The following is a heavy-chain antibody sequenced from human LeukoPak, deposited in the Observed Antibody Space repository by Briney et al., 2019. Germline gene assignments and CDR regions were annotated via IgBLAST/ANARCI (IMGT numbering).Heavy chain of an antibody. CDR1: GGSISSYH. CDR2: IYYSGST. D-gene: IGHD2-21*02. J-gene: IGHJ4*02. CDR3: AREARCGGDCYSGFDY. Sequence: PSETLSLTCTVSGGSISSYHWSWIRQPPGKGLEWIGYIYYSGSTNYNPSLKSRVTISVDTSKNQFSLKLSSVTAADTAVYYCAREARCGGDCYSGFDYWGQGTLVTVSS. V-gene: IGHV4-59*01.